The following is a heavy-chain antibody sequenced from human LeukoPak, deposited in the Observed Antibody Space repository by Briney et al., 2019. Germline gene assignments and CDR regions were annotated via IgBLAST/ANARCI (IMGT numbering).Heavy chain of an antibody. CDR3: ARDEYGYNYKAY. Sequence: GGSLRLSCAASGFTFSSYSMNWVRQAPGKGLEWVSSISSSSSYIYYADSVKGRFTISRDNAKNSLYLQMNSLRAEDSAVYYCARDEYGYNYKAYWGQGTLVSVSS. CDR1: GFTFSSYS. CDR2: ISSSSSYI. D-gene: IGHD5-24*01. J-gene: IGHJ4*02. V-gene: IGHV3-21*01.